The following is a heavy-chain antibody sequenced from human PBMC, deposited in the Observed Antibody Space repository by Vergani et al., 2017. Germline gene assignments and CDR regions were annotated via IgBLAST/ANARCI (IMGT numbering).Heavy chain of an antibody. Sequence: EVQLVESGGGLVKPGGSLRLSCAASGFTFSNAWMSWVRQAPGKGLEWVGRIKSKTDGGTTDYAAPVKGRFTISRDDSKNTLYLQMNSLKTEDTAVYYCTTDVGYYDSNGYYVVNWAKYVQHWGQGTLVTVSS. V-gene: IGHV3-15*01. D-gene: IGHD3-22*01. CDR2: IKSKTDGGTT. J-gene: IGHJ1*01. CDR1: GFTFSNAW. CDR3: TTDVGYYDSNGYYVVNWAKYVQH.